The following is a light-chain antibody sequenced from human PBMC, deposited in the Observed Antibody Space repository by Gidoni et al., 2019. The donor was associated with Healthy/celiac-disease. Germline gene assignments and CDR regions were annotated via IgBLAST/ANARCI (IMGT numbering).Light chain of an antibody. V-gene: IGKV3-20*01. J-gene: IGKJ4*01. CDR3: QQYGSSPPKLT. CDR2: GAS. Sequence: ESVLMQSPGTLSLSPGERATLACRACQSVSSSYLAWYQHKPGQAPRLLIYGASSRTTGIPDRFSGSGSGTDFTLTISRLEPEDFAVYYCQQYGSSPPKLTFGGGTKVEIK. CDR1: QSVSSSY.